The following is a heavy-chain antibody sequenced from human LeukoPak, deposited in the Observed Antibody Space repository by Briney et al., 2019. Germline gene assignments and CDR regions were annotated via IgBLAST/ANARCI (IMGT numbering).Heavy chain of an antibody. J-gene: IGHJ4*02. CDR3: AKDMSSSSSGFDY. CDR1: GFTFDDYA. Sequence: GGSLRLSCAASGFTFDDYAMHWVRQAPGKGLEWVSGISWNSGSIGYADSVKGRFTISRDNAKNSLYLQMNSLRAEDMALYYCAKDMSSSSSGFDYWGQGTLVTVSS. D-gene: IGHD6-6*01. V-gene: IGHV3-9*03. CDR2: ISWNSGSI.